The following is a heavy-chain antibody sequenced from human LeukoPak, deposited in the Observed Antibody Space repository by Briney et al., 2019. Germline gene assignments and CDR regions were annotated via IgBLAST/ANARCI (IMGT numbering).Heavy chain of an antibody. CDR3: AKDPASFLGVGATAPDY. CDR2: ISGSGGST. J-gene: IGHJ4*02. CDR1: GFTFSTYA. Sequence: PGGSLRLSCAASGFTFSTYAMSWVRQAPGKGLEWVSVISGSGGSTYYADSVKGRFTISRDNSKNTLYLQMNSLRAEDTAVYYCAKDPASFLGVGATAPDYWGQGTLVTVSS. D-gene: IGHD1-26*01. V-gene: IGHV3-23*01.